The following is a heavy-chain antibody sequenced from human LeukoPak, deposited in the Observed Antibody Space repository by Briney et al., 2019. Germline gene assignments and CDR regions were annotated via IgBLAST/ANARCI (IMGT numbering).Heavy chain of an antibody. D-gene: IGHD4-17*01. CDR1: GFTISSYA. CDR3: AKGLAYGDLIWGGHAFDI. J-gene: IGHJ3*02. Sequence: PGGSLRLSCAAYGFTISSYAMSWVRQAPGKGREWVAAINGSGGSTYYADAVKGRFTIYRDNSKNTLQMNSLRAEDTAVYYCAKGLAYGDLIWGGHAFDIWGQGTMVTVSS. CDR2: INGSGGST. V-gene: IGHV3-23*01.